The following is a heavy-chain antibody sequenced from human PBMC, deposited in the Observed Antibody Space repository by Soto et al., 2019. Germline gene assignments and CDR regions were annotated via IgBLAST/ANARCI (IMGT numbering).Heavy chain of an antibody. CDR2: ISGSGSFT. J-gene: IGHJ4*02. D-gene: IGHD3-10*01. CDR3: AKIPTGSGSSKFDY. V-gene: IGHV3-23*01. CDR1: GFTVRPYA. Sequence: GGSLRLSCAASGFTVRPYAMNWVRQAPGKGLEWISAISGSGSFTHYADSVRGRFTISRDNSQNQLYLQMNNLRGDDTAMYYCAKIPTGSGSSKFDYWGQGIQVTVSS.